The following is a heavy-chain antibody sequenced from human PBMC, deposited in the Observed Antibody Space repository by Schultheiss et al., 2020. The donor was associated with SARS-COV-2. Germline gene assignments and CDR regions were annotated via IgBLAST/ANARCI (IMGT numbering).Heavy chain of an antibody. CDR3: TTDPWGVYDAFDI. Sequence: GGSLRLSCAASGFTFSSYEMNWVRQAPGKGLEWVSYISSSGSTIYYADSVKGRFTISRDNAKNSLYLQMNSLRAEDTAVYYCTTDPWGVYDAFDIWGQGTMVTVSS. V-gene: IGHV3-48*03. D-gene: IGHD3-10*01. CDR1: GFTFSSYE. J-gene: IGHJ3*02. CDR2: ISSSGSTI.